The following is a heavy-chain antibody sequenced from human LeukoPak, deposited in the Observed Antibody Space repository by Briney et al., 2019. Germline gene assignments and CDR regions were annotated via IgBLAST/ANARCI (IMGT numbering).Heavy chain of an antibody. J-gene: IGHJ4*02. CDR1: GYTFTSYY. CDR2: INPSGGST. Sequence: ASVKVSCKASGYTFTSYYMHWLRQAPGQGLEWMGIINPSGGSTSYVQKFQGRVTMTRDTSTSTVYMELSSLRSEDTAVYYCARVGRPFTTRAAASYWGQGTLVTVSS. V-gene: IGHV1-46*01. D-gene: IGHD6-13*01. CDR3: ARVGRPFTTRAAASY.